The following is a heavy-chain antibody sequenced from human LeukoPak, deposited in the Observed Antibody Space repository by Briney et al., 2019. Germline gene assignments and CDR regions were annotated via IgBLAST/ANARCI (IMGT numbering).Heavy chain of an antibody. CDR2: IYHSGST. CDR3: AREYSSSSGRYFDY. J-gene: IGHJ4*02. CDR1: GGSISSGGYS. Sequence: SQTLSLTCAVSGGSISSGGYSWSWIRQPPGKGLEWIGYIYHSGSTYYNPSLKSRVTISVDRSKNQFSLKLSSVTAADTAVYYCAREYSSSSGRYFDYWGQGTLVTVSS. D-gene: IGHD6-6*01. V-gene: IGHV4-30-2*01.